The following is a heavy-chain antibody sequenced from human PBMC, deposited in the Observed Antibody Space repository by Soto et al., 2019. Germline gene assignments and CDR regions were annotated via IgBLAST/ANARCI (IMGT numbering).Heavy chain of an antibody. J-gene: IGHJ6*03. CDR2: INAGNGNT. CDR3: AREGYDFHYYYYYMDV. V-gene: IGHV1-3*01. Sequence: GASVKVSCKASGYTFTSYATHWVRQAPGQRLEWMGWINAGNGNTKYSQKFQGRVTITRDTSASTAYMELSSLRSEDTAVYYCAREGYDFHYYYYYMDVWGKGTTVTVSS. CDR1: GYTFTSYA. D-gene: IGHD5-12*01.